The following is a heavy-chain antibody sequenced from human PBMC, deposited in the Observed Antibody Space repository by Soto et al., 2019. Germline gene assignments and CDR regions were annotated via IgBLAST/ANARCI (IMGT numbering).Heavy chain of an antibody. Sequence: QVQLQQWGAGLLKPSETLSLRCVVNSGSFSGYYWTWIRQTPGKGLEWIGEVSPSGSTNYNPALMSRVTMSAVTSKKRFSPRLSSVTAADTALYFCARGYESSRRYLPLLDYWGQGTLVTVSS. D-gene: IGHD3-22*01. V-gene: IGHV4-34*01. CDR2: VSPSGST. CDR1: SGSFSGYY. CDR3: ARGYESSRRYLPLLDY. J-gene: IGHJ4*02.